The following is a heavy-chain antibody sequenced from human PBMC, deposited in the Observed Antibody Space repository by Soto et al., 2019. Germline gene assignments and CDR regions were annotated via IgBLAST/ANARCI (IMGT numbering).Heavy chain of an antibody. D-gene: IGHD2-2*01. Sequence: SLRLSCAASGFTFSSYGMHWVRQAPGKGLEWVAVISYDGSNKYYADSVKGRFTISRDNSKNTLYLQMNSLRAEDTAVYYCAKDRLPAAMVEGFADYWGQGTLVTVSS. CDR1: GFTFSSYG. V-gene: IGHV3-30*18. CDR3: AKDRLPAAMVEGFADY. J-gene: IGHJ4*02. CDR2: ISYDGSNK.